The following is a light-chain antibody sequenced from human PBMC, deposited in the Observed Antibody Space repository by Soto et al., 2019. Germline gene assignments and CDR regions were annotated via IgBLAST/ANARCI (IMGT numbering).Light chain of an antibody. V-gene: IGLV1-40*01. Sequence: QSVLTQPASVSGSPGQSITISCTGTSNDIGGYNLVSWYQQLPGTAPKLLIYGNSNRPSGVPDRFSGSKSGTSASLAITGLQAEDEADYYCQSYDSSLSGSVFGGGTKVTVL. CDR3: QSYDSSLSGSV. J-gene: IGLJ2*01. CDR2: GNS. CDR1: SNDIGGYNL.